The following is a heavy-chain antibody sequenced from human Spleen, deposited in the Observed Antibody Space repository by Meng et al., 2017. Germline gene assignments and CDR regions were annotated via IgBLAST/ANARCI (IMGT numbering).Heavy chain of an antibody. J-gene: IGHJ4*02. D-gene: IGHD6-13*01. CDR2: MYISGSY. CDR1: GVSMGDSY. CDR3: AREKQAAEFDY. V-gene: IGHV4-4*07. Sequence: SETLSLTCTVSGVSMGDSYWSWIRQPAGKGLEWLGRMYISGSYNYNPSLKGRVTMSVDESRNQVSLMLTSVTAATKAVYYCAREKQAAEFDYWGQGTLVTVSS.